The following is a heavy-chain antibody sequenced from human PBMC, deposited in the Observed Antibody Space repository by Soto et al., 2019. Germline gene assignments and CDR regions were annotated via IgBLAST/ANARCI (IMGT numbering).Heavy chain of an antibody. V-gene: IGHV4-31*03. CDR1: GGSISSGGYY. CDR2: IYYSGST. J-gene: IGHJ6*03. D-gene: IGHD4-17*01. Sequence: SETLSLTCTVSGGSISSGGYYWSWIRQHPGKGLEWIGYIYYSGSTYYNPSLKSRVTISVDTSKNQFSLKLSSVTAADTAVYYCAREDHGDRWYYYMDVWGKGTTVTVSS. CDR3: AREDHGDRWYYYMDV.